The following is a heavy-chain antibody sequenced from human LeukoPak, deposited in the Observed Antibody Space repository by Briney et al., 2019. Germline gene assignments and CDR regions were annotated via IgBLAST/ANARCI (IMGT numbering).Heavy chain of an antibody. D-gene: IGHD5-24*01. J-gene: IGHJ4*02. V-gene: IGHV4-34*01. Sequence: SETLSLTCAVYGGSFSGYYWSWIRQPPGKGLEWMGEINHRGSTNYNPSLKRRVTISVDTSKNQCSLKLSSVTAADTAVYYCARQKRWLQFSSPPDYWGQGTLVTVSS. CDR3: ARQKRWLQFSSPPDY. CDR1: GGSFSGYY. CDR2: INHRGST.